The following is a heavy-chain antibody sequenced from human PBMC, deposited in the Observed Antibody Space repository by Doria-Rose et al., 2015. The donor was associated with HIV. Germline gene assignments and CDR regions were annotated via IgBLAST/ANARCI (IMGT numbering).Heavy chain of an antibody. Sequence: SGPVLVKPTETLTLTCTVSGVSLSSPGMGVSWIRQPPGKALEWPANIFSDDERSDKPSRKSRLTIPRGRSKSQVVLTMTARDPVDRATYYCARIKSSRWYHKYYFDFWGQGTLVSVSA. J-gene: IGHJ4*02. CDR3: ARIKSSRWYHKYYFDF. CDR2: IFSDDER. CDR1: GVSLSSPGMG. D-gene: IGHD6-13*01. V-gene: IGHV2-26*01.